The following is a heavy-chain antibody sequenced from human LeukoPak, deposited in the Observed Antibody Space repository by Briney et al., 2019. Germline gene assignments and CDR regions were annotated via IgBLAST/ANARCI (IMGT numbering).Heavy chain of an antibody. CDR2: IWYDGSNK. J-gene: IGHJ4*02. CDR3: ARALAAGRGDFDY. D-gene: IGHD6-13*01. V-gene: IGHV3-33*01. CDR1: GFTFSSYG. Sequence: QSGGSLRLSCAASGFTFSSYGMHWVRQAPGKGLEWVAVIWYDGSNKYYADSVKGRFTISRDNSKNTLYLQMNSLRAGDTAVYYCARALAAGRGDFDYWGQGTLVTVSS.